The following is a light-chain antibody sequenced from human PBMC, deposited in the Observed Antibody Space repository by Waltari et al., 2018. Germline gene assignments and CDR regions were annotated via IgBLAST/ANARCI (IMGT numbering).Light chain of an antibody. J-gene: IGLJ3*02. Sequence: QSALTQSPSASGSPGQSVTIPCTGTSSDVGGYNYVSWYQHHPGKAPKLMIYEVSKRPSGVPDRFSGSKSGNTASLTVSGLQAEDEADYYCSSYAGSNNPWVFGGGTKLTVL. CDR1: SSDVGGYNY. V-gene: IGLV2-8*01. CDR3: SSYAGSNNPWV. CDR2: EVS.